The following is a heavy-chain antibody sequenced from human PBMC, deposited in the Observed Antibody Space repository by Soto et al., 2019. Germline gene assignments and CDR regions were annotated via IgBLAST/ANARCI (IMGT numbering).Heavy chain of an antibody. D-gene: IGHD4-17*01. CDR3: ASRYYGDYEQRVVLVDY. J-gene: IGHJ4*02. Sequence: ASVKVSCKASGYTFTSYYMHWVRQAPGQGLEWMGIINPSGGSTSYAQKFQGRVTMTRDTSTSTVYMELSSLRSEDTAVYYCASRYYGDYEQRVVLVDYWGQGTLVTVSS. CDR1: GYTFTSYY. V-gene: IGHV1-46*03. CDR2: INPSGGST.